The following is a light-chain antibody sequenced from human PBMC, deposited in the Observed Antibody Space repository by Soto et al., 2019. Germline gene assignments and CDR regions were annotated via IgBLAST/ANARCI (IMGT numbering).Light chain of an antibody. J-gene: IGKJ1*01. V-gene: IGKV2-24*01. Sequence: DIVMNQSPLSSPVTLGQPASISCRSSQSLVHSDGNTYLSWLQQRPGQPPRLLIYKSSNRFSGVPDRFSGSGAGTDFTLKGSRVEAEHVWGYDGMQATQVAWTFGQGTKVDIK. CDR3: MQATQVAWT. CDR2: KSS. CDR1: QSLVHSDGNTY.